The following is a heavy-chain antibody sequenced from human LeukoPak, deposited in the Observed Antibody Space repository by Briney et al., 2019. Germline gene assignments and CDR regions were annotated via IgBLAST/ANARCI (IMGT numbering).Heavy chain of an antibody. CDR1: GYTFTGYY. J-gene: IGHJ4*02. D-gene: IGHD3-22*01. CDR2: INPNSGGT. Sequence: GASVKVSCKASGYTFTGYYMHWVRQAPGQGLEWIGWINPNSGGTNYAQKFQCRVTMTSDTSISTAYMELSRLRSDDTAVYYCATGTPHYYDSSGYGLGGYSESDYWGQGTLVTVSS. CDR3: ATGTPHYYDSSGYGLGGYSESDY. V-gene: IGHV1-2*02.